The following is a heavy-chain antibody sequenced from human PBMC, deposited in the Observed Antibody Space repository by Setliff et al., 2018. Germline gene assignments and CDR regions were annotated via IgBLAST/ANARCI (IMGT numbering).Heavy chain of an antibody. CDR1: GFSVTNNE. CDR2: TYSDGRT. V-gene: IGHV3-53*01. J-gene: IGHJ5*02. D-gene: IGHD3-16*01. Sequence: PGGSLRLSCEVSGFSVTNNEMSWVRQAPGKGLEWVSVTYSDGRTNYADSVKGRFTISRDNSRNTLYLQMNSLRVEDTASYYCARDPNGDYVGAFDPWGQGILVTVSS. CDR3: ARDPNGDYVGAFDP.